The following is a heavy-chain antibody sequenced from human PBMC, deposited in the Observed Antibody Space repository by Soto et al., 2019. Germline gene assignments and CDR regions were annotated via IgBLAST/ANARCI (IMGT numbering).Heavy chain of an antibody. CDR3: ARGGGVGVAGSAAFDM. Sequence: QLHLVQSGAVVKKPGASVTVSCSASGYPVTAYYMHWVRQAPGRGLEWMGGINPATGAAKYTQTCQGRVTMTRVTSTRTVFMELSGLTSEDTAVFYCARGGGVGVAGSAAFDMWGQGTLVTVSS. CDR2: INPATGAA. CDR1: GYPVTAYY. V-gene: IGHV1-2*02. J-gene: IGHJ3*02. D-gene: IGHD3-3*01.